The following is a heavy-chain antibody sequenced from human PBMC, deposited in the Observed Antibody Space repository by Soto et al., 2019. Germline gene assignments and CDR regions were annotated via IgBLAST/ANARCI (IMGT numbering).Heavy chain of an antibody. D-gene: IGHD2-21*02. CDR1: GYSFTSYW. CDR2: IYPGDSDT. Sequence: VESLKISCKGSGYSFTSYWIGWVRQMPGKGLEWMGIIYPGDSDTRYSPSFQGQVTISADKSISTAYLQWSSLKASDTAMYYCARGKAYCGGDCYDYYYYGMDVWGQGTTVTVSS. J-gene: IGHJ6*02. CDR3: ARGKAYCGGDCYDYYYYGMDV. V-gene: IGHV5-51*01.